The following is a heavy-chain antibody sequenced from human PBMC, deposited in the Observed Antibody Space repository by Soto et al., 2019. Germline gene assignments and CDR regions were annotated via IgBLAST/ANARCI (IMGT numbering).Heavy chain of an antibody. Sequence: EVQLVESGGGLVQPGRSLRLSCAASGFTFDEYAMHWVRQAPGKGLEWVSGISWNSARIGYADSVKGRFTISRDNAKKSLYLQMNSLRPEDTAIYYCVKDPSAGAVAPPRDWGQGILVTVSS. V-gene: IGHV3-9*01. CDR3: VKDPSAGAVAPPRD. J-gene: IGHJ4*02. CDR1: GFTFDEYA. CDR2: ISWNSARI. D-gene: IGHD6-19*01.